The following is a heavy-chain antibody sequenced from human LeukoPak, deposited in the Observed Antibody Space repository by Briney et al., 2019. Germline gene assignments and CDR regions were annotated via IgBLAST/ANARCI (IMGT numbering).Heavy chain of an antibody. D-gene: IGHD2-21*02. J-gene: IGHJ4*02. CDR3: ARGERTADCHFDY. CDR2: INHSGST. CDR1: GGSFSGYY. Sequence: SETLSLTCAVYGGSFSGYYWSCIRQPPGKGLEWIGEINHSGSTNYNPSLKSRVTISVDTSKNQFSLKLSSVTAADTAVYYCARGERTADCHFDYWGQGTLVTVSS. V-gene: IGHV4-34*01.